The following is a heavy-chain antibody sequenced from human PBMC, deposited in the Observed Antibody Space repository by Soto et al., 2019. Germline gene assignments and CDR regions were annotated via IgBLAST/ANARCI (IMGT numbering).Heavy chain of an antibody. Sequence: PVGSLRLSCAASGFTFSSYGMHWVRQAPGKGLEWVAVIAHDGVNKYYAGSVKGRFTISRDDSRNTLSLQMSSLRLEDTAMYYCAKASGGSGWHASDYWGQGTLVTVSS. J-gene: IGHJ4*02. CDR1: GFTFSSYG. D-gene: IGHD6-19*01. V-gene: IGHV3-30*18. CDR2: IAHDGVNK. CDR3: AKASGGSGWHASDY.